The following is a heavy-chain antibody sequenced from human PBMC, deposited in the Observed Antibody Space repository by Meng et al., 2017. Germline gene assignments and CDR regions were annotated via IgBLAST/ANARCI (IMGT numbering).Heavy chain of an antibody. V-gene: IGHV1-69*06. J-gene: IGHJ5*02. CDR2: IIPIFGTA. CDR1: GVTFSSHA. Sequence: VRPLKFGGRGKRPGSSVRVTCKAAGVTFSSHANSLVRQAPGQGLEWMGGIIPIFGTANYAQKFQGRVTITADKSTSTAYMELSSLRSEDTAVYYCASLTGWFDPWGQGTLVTVSS. CDR3: ASLTGWFDP. D-gene: IGHD3-10*01.